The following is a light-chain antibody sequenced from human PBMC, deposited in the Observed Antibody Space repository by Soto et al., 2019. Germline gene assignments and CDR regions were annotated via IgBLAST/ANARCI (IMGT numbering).Light chain of an antibody. CDR2: DVS. V-gene: IGLV2-11*01. J-gene: IGLJ1*01. Sequence: QSVLTQPASVSGAPGQSITISCTGTSSDLAIYNYVSWYQQHPGKAPKLMIYDVSKRPSGVPDRFSGSKSGNTASLTISGLQAEDEADYYCCSYAGSYTFDVFGTGTKVTVL. CDR3: CSYAGSYTFDV. CDR1: SSDLAIYNY.